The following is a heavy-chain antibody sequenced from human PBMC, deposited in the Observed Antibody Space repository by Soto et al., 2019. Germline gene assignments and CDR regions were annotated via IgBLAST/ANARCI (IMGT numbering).Heavy chain of an antibody. V-gene: IGHV4-59*08. CDR2: IYYSGST. CDR1: GGSISSYY. Sequence: KASETLSLTCTVSGGSISSYYWSWIRQPPGKGLEWIGYIYYSGSTNYNPSLKSRVTISVDTSKNQFSLKLSSVTAADTAVYYCARLKGLRRYFDYWGQGTLVTVSS. D-gene: IGHD4-17*01. J-gene: IGHJ4*02. CDR3: ARLKGLRRYFDY.